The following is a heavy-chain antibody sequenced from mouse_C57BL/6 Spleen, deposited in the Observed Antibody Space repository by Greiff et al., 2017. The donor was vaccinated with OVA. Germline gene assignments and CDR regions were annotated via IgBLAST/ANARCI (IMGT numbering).Heavy chain of an antibody. CDR1: GFSLTSYG. CDR2: IWSGGST. Sequence: QVQLQQSGPGLVQPSQSLSITCTVSGFSLTSYGVHWVRQSPGKGLEWLGVIWSGGSTDYNAAFISRMSIRKDNSKSQVFFKMNSLQAYDTAIYYCAINRLSDGPYWYFDVWGTGTTVTVSS. D-gene: IGHD2-3*01. J-gene: IGHJ1*03. CDR3: AINRLSDGPYWYFDV. V-gene: IGHV2-2*01.